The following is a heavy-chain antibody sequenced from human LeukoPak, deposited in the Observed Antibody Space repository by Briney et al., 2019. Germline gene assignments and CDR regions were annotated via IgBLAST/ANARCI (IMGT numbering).Heavy chain of an antibody. Sequence: SETLTLPCTVSGYSISSGYYWGWIRQPPGKGLEWIGSIYHSGSTYYNPSLKSRVTISVDTSKNQFSLKLGSVTAADTAVYYCARGRGGDSSGYYSYFDYWGQGTLVTVSS. D-gene: IGHD3-22*01. V-gene: IGHV4-38-2*02. J-gene: IGHJ4*02. CDR1: GYSISSGYY. CDR3: ARGRGGDSSGYYSYFDY. CDR2: IYHSGST.